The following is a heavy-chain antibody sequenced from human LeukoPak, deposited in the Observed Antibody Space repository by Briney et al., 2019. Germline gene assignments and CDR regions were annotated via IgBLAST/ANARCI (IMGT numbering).Heavy chain of an antibody. J-gene: IGHJ4*02. CDR3: ARKDSSPRTFDY. Sequence: PGGSLRLSCAASGISFSNYWMSWVRQAPGKGLEWVANIKEDGSEKNYVGSVKGRFTISRDNAKNSLYLQMNSLRAEDTAVYYCARKDSSPRTFDYWGQGTLVTVSS. D-gene: IGHD3-22*01. CDR1: GISFSNYW. CDR2: IKEDGSEK. V-gene: IGHV3-7*01.